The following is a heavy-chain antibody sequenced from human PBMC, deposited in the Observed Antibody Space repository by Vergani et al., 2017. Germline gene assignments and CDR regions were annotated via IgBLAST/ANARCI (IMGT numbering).Heavy chain of an antibody. CDR3: TRGPGNRGVDY. D-gene: IGHD1-14*01. CDR1: GFIFNNAW. J-gene: IGHJ4*02. Sequence: EVQLVESGGGLVKPGGSLRLSCEASGFIFNNAWMSWVRQAPGKGLEYIGRINSVSDGETRDYAAPVKVRFNISRDDSKNKVYLQMNSLKIEDTGVYYCTRGPGNRGVDYWGQGTLVTVAS. V-gene: IGHV3-15*01. CDR2: INSVSDGETR.